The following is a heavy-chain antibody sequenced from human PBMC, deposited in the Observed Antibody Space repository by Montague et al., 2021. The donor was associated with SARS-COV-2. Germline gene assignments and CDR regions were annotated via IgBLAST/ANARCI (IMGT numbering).Heavy chain of an antibody. Sequence: SLRLSCAASGFTFSSYDMPWVRQATGKGLEWVSALCTAGDTYYPGSVKGRFTISRENAKNSLYLQMNSLRAGDTAVYYCARGHHYYDSSGYRGAGYYYYCMDVWGKGTTVTVSS. CDR3: ARGHHYYDSSGYRGAGYYYYCMDV. CDR1: GFTFSSYD. V-gene: IGHV3-13*01. CDR2: LCTAGDT. D-gene: IGHD3-22*01. J-gene: IGHJ6*03.